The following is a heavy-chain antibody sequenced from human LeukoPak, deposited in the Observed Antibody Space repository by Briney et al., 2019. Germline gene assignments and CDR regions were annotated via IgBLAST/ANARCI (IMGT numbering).Heavy chain of an antibody. V-gene: IGHV3-21*05. J-gene: IGHJ4*02. D-gene: IGHD3-10*01. CDR1: GFTFTSYS. CDR2: VGTGGDDI. Sequence: PGGSLRLSCAASGFTFTSYSLNWVRQAPGKGPEWISFVGTGGDDIYYADSVTGWFIFSRDNGEKSVYLQMNSLRVEATAVYYCVRGGRGRDDYPDYWGQGTQVTVSS. CDR3: VRGGRGRDDYPDY.